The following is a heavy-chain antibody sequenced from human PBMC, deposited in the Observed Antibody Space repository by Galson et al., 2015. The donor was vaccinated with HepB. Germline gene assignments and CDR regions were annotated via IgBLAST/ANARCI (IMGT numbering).Heavy chain of an antibody. J-gene: IGHJ6*03. CDR1: GYTFTDYY. D-gene: IGHD2-15*01. Sequence: VKVSCKVSGYTFTDYYMHWVQQAPGKGLEWMGLVDPEDGETIYAEKFQGRVTITADTSTDTAYMELSSLRSEDTAVYYCATGTRYCSGGSCLYYYMDVWVKGTTVTVS. CDR3: ATGTRYCSGGSCLYYYMDV. CDR2: VDPEDGET. V-gene: IGHV1-69-2*01.